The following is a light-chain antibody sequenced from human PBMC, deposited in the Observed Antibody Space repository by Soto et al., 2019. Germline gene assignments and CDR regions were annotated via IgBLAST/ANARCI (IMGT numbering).Light chain of an antibody. V-gene: IGLV2-14*01. CDR2: AVT. J-gene: IGLJ1*01. CDR1: RRDVGADNY. Sequence: QSALTQPASVSGSPGQSITISCTGTRRDVGADNYVSWYQQYPGKSPKLLIYAVTHRPSGVSNRFSGSKSGNTASLTISGLQAEDDADYYCSSYTISNTLPFVFGTGTKVTVL. CDR3: SSYTISNTLPFV.